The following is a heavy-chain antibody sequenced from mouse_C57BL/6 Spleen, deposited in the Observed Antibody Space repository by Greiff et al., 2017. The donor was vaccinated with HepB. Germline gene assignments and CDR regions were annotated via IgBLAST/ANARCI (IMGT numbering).Heavy chain of an antibody. CDR2: IRSKSNNYAT. CDR3: VGHGNYAFAY. V-gene: IGHV10-1*01. J-gene: IGHJ3*01. Sequence: GGGLVQPKGSLKLSCAASGFSFNTYAMNWVRQAPGKGLEWVARIRSKSNNYATYYADSVKDRFTISRDDSESMLYLQMNNLKTEDTAMYYCVGHGNYAFAYWGQGTLVTVSA. CDR1: GFSFNTYA. D-gene: IGHD2-1*01.